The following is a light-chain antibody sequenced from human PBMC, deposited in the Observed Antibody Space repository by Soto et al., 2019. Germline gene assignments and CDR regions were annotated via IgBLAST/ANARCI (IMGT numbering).Light chain of an antibody. V-gene: IGLV2-14*03. Sequence: QYTLTQPASVSGSPGQSITISCTGTSSDVGGYNYVSWYQHHPGKAPKLMIYDVSNRPSGVSNRFSGSKSGNTASLIISGLQAEDEADFSTYVFLTGTKSPS. CDR2: DVS. CDR3: YV. J-gene: IGLJ1*01. CDR1: SSDVGGYNY.